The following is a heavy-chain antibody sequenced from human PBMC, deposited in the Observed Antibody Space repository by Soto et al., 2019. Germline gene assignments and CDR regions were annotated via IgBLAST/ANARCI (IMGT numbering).Heavy chain of an antibody. Sequence: PGGALRLSCAASGFTFSSYSMNWVRQAPGKGLEWVSSISSSSSYIYYADSVKGRFTISRDNAKNSLYLQMNSLRAEDTAVYYCAREVAGDCSGGSCYSNDAFDIWGQGTMVTVSS. D-gene: IGHD2-15*01. CDR2: ISSSSSYI. J-gene: IGHJ3*02. CDR1: GFTFSSYS. V-gene: IGHV3-21*01. CDR3: AREVAGDCSGGSCYSNDAFDI.